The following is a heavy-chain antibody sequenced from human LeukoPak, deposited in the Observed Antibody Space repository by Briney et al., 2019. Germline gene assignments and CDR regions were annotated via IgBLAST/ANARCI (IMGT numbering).Heavy chain of an antibody. Sequence: VSGPTLVKPTQTLTLTCTLSWFSLSTSGVGVGWIRQPPGKALEWLALIYWDDDKRYSPSLKSRLTITKDTSKNQVVLTMTNMDPVDTATYYCAHAYNTVRIGPPFDYWGQGTLVTVSS. J-gene: IGHJ4*02. V-gene: IGHV2-5*02. CDR3: AHAYNTVRIGPPFDY. CDR1: WFSLSTSGVG. D-gene: IGHD4-17*01. CDR2: IYWDDDK.